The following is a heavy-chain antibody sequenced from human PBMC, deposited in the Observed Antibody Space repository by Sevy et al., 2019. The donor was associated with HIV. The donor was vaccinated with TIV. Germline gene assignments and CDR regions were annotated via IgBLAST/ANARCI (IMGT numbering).Heavy chain of an antibody. D-gene: IGHD1-26*01. V-gene: IGHV5-51*01. Sequence: GESLKISCKGSGYSFTSYWIGWVRQMPGKGLEWMGIIYPGDSDTRYSPSFQGQVTISADKSISTAYLQWSSLKASDTAMYYCARRATGRGYYYYMDVWGKGTTVTVSS. CDR3: ARRATGRGYYYYMDV. CDR2: IYPGDSDT. CDR1: GYSFTSYW. J-gene: IGHJ6*03.